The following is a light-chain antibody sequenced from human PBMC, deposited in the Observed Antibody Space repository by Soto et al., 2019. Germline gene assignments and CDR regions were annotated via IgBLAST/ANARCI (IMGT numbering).Light chain of an antibody. Sequence: DIQMTQSPSSMSASVGDRVTMTCRASQNINTYLNWYQQRPGKAPKLLIYDASSLEPGVPSRFIGSGSATDFTFTIASLQPDDIATYYCQQYDDPALTFGGGTKVE. CDR2: DAS. CDR1: QNINTY. J-gene: IGKJ4*01. V-gene: IGKV1-33*01. CDR3: QQYDDPALT.